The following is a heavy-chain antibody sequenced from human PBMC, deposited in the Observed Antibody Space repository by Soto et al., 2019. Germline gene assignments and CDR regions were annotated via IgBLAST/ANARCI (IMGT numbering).Heavy chain of an antibody. CDR1: GNSFTSYW. J-gene: IGHJ6*02. CDR3: ARHTSSYNDYYYGMDV. D-gene: IGHD6-6*01. V-gene: IGHV5-10-1*01. CDR2: IDPSDSYT. Sequence: RXESLKLSWQCSGNSFTSYWISLVLQMPGKGLEWMGRIDPSDSYTNYSPSFQGHVTISADKSISTAYLQWSSLKASDTAMYYCARHTSSYNDYYYGMDVWGQGTTVTVSS.